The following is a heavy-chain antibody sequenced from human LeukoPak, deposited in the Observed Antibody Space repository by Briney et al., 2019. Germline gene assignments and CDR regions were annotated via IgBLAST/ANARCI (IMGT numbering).Heavy chain of an antibody. J-gene: IGHJ6*03. CDR1: GFTFSDYN. D-gene: IGHD2-21*02. V-gene: IGHV3-11*01. CDR2: ISRSGSTK. Sequence: GGSLRLSCAASGFTFSDYNMRWIRQAPGKELEWVSSISRSGSTKYYADSVKGRFTISRDNAKNSLFLQMNSLRAEDTAVYYCARVLTYCSGNCYSGGLGYMDVWGKGTTVTISS. CDR3: ARVLTYCSGNCYSGGLGYMDV.